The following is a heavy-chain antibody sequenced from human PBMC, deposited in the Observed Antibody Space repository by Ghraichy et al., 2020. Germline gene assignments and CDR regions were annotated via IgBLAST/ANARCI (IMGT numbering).Heavy chain of an antibody. Sequence: ESLNISCTVSGTSVRSYFWSWIRQPPGKGLEWIGDIFYSGSTNYNPSLKSRVTISIDASSNQFSLNLSSVTAADTAVYYCARMGGYKDPLWYWGQGTLVAVSS. J-gene: IGHJ4*02. CDR1: GTSVRSYF. CDR3: ARMGGYKDPLWY. D-gene: IGHD3-10*01. CDR2: IFYSGST. V-gene: IGHV4-59*02.